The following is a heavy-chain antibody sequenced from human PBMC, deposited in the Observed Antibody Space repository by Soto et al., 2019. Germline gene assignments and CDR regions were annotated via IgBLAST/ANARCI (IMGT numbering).Heavy chain of an antibody. V-gene: IGHV4-31*03. Sequence: SETLSLTCTVSGGSISSGGYYWSWIRQHPGKGLVWIGYIYYSGSTYYNPSLKSRVTISVDTSKNQFSLKLSSVTAADTAVYYCARWDYYDSSGPIDDYYGMDVWGQGTTVTVSS. D-gene: IGHD3-22*01. CDR3: ARWDYYDSSGPIDDYYGMDV. J-gene: IGHJ6*02. CDR1: GGSISSGGYY. CDR2: IYYSGST.